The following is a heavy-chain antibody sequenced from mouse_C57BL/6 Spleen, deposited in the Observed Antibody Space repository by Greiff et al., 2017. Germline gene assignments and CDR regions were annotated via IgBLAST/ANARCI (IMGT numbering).Heavy chain of an antibody. CDR3: ARVYSNPSWFAY. CDR1: GYTFTSYG. J-gene: IGHJ3*01. Sequence: VQLQQSGAELARPGASVKLSCKASGYTFTSYGISWVKQRTGQGLEWIGEIYPRSGNTYYNEKFKGKATLTADKSSSTAYMELRSLTSEDSAVYFCARVYSNPSWFAYWGQGTLVTVSA. CDR2: IYPRSGNT. D-gene: IGHD2-5*01. V-gene: IGHV1-81*01.